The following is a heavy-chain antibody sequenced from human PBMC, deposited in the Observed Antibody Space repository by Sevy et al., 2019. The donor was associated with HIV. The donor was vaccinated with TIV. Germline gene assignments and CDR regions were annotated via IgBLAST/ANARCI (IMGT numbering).Heavy chain of an antibody. CDR2: ISSSSSYI. CDR1: GFTFSSYS. Sequence: GGSLRLSCAASGFTFSSYSMNWVRQAPGKGLEWVSSISSSSSYIYYADSVKGRFTISRDNAKNSLYLQMNSLRAEDTAVYYCARGGHDYSDYVMGDWFDPWGQGTLVTVSS. V-gene: IGHV3-21*01. D-gene: IGHD4-17*01. J-gene: IGHJ5*02. CDR3: ARGGHDYSDYVMGDWFDP.